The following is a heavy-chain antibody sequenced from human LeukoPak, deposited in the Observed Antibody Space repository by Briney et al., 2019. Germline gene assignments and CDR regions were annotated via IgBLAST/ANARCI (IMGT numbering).Heavy chain of an antibody. CDR2: IWYDGSNK. Sequence: GGSLRLSCAASGFTFSSYGMHWVRQAPGKGLEWVAVIWYDGSNKYYADSVKGRFTISRDNSKNTLYLQMNSLRAEDTAVYYCARDWGSYYYDSSGYGYFQHWGQGTLVTVSS. D-gene: IGHD3-22*01. CDR1: GFTFSSYG. CDR3: ARDWGSYYYDSSGYGYFQH. V-gene: IGHV3-33*01. J-gene: IGHJ1*01.